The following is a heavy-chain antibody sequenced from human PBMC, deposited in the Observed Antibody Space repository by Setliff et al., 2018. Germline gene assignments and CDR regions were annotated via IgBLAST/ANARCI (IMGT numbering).Heavy chain of an antibody. D-gene: IGHD3-22*01. J-gene: IGHJ1*01. Sequence: PSETLSLTCTVSGGSISSSSYYWGWIRQPPGKGLEWIGEVNHSGSTNYNPSLKSRVTISADTSKNQFSLKVTSVTAADTAVYYCARGRWNFDSSGYGYFQLWGQGTLVTV. V-gene: IGHV4-39*07. CDR2: VNHSGST. CDR1: GGSISSSSYY. CDR3: ARGRWNFDSSGYGYFQL.